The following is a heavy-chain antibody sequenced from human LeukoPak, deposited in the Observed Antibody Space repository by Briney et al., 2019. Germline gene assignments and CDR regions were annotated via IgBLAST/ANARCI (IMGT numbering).Heavy chain of an antibody. CDR3: ARTRHYGSESYYNGGFDY. CDR2: IYYSGNT. J-gene: IGHJ4*02. V-gene: IGHV4-30-4*01. Sequence: PSQTLSLTCTVSGGSISSRSHYWSWIRQSPGKGLEWIGYIYYSGNTDYNLSLKSRVAISVDTSKNQFSLKLSSMTGADTAVYYCARTRHYGSESYYNGGFDYWGQGTLVSVSS. D-gene: IGHD3-10*01. CDR1: GGSISSRSHY.